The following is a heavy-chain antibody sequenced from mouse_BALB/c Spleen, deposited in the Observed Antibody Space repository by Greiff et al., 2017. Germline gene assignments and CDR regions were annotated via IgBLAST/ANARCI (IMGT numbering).Heavy chain of an antibody. CDR3: ARERVSIGFAY. CDR2: IYPGDGDT. V-gene: IGHV1-80*01. CDR1: GYAFSSYW. D-gene: IGHD6-2*01. J-gene: IGHJ3*01. Sequence: VQLQQSGAELVRPGSSVKISCKASGYAFSSYWMNWVKQRPGQGLEWIGQIYPGDGDTNYNGKFKGKATLTADKSSSTAYMQLSSLTSEDSAVYVCARERVSIGFAYWGQGTLVTVSA.